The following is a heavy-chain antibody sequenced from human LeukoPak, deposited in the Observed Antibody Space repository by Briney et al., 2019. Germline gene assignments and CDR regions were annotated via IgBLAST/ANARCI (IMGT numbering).Heavy chain of an antibody. CDR3: AKPHPIGVVIPPLDY. CDR1: GYTFTGYY. CDR2: INPNSGGT. J-gene: IGHJ4*02. Sequence: ASVKVSCKASGYTFTGYYMHWVRQAPGQGLEWMGWINPNSGGTNYAQKLQGRVTMTRDTSIGTAYMELSRLRSDDTAVYYCAKPHPIGVVIPPLDYWGQGTLVTVSS. V-gene: IGHV1-2*02. D-gene: IGHD3-3*01.